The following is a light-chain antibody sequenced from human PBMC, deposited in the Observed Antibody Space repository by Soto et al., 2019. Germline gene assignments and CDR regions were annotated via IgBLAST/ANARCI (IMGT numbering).Light chain of an antibody. V-gene: IGLV1-40*01. CDR1: SSNLGAGYD. CDR2: ANS. Sequence: QSVLTQPTSVSGAPGQRVTMSCSGSSSNLGAGYDVQWYRQFPGTAPKLLIYANSVRPSGVPDRFSGSKSGTSASLAITGLQAEDEADYYCQSYDSSLIVSKVFGTGTKVTVL. J-gene: IGLJ1*01. CDR3: QSYDSSLIVSKV.